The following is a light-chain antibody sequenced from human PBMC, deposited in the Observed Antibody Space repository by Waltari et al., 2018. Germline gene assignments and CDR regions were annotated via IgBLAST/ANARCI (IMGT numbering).Light chain of an antibody. CDR2: GAS. CDR1: QSVTRA. Sequence: EIVLTQSPGTLSLSPGESAPLSCRTSQSVTRALAWYQQKPGQAPRLLIYGASNRATGIPDRFSGSGSGTDFSLTISSLEPEDFAVYYCQHYLRLPVTFGQGTKVEVE. V-gene: IGKV3-20*01. J-gene: IGKJ1*01. CDR3: QHYLRLPVT.